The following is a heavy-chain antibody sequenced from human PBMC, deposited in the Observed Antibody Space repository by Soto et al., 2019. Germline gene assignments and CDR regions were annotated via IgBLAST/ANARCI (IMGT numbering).Heavy chain of an antibody. CDR2: ARTRANSYTT. Sequence: EVQLVESGGGLVQPGGSLRLSCAASGFTFSDHYMDWVRQTPGQGLEWVGRARTRANSYTTEYAASVKARFTISRDDSKDSLYLQVNSLKTEDTAVYYCVRARGSSFDYWGQGTLVTVSS. D-gene: IGHD6-13*01. J-gene: IGHJ4*02. CDR3: VRARGSSFDY. CDR1: GFTFSDHY. V-gene: IGHV3-72*01.